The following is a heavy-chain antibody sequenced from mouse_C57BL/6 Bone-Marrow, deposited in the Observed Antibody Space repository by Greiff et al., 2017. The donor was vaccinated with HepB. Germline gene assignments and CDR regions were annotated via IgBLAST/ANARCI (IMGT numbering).Heavy chain of an antibody. CDR1: GYTFTSYT. CDR2: INPSSGYT. D-gene: IGHD1-1*01. Sequence: QVQLQQSGAELARPGASVKMSCKASGYTFTSYTMHWVKPRPGQGLEWIGYINPSSGYTKYNQKFKDKATLTADKSSSTAYMQLNSLTSEDSAVYYCARRGFYYGSSYWYFDVWGTGTTVTVSS. J-gene: IGHJ1*03. CDR3: ARRGFYYGSSYWYFDV. V-gene: IGHV1-4*01.